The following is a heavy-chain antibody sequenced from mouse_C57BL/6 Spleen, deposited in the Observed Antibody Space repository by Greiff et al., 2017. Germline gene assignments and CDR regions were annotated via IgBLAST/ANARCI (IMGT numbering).Heavy chain of an antibody. D-gene: IGHD2-3*01. J-gene: IGHJ3*01. CDR1: GYTFTSYW. CDR2: IHPNSGST. V-gene: IGHV1-64*01. Sequence: VQLQQPGAELVKPGASVKLSCKASGYTFTSYWMHWVKQRPGQGLEWIGMIHPNSGSTNYNEKFKSKATLTVDKSSSTAYMQLSSLTSEDSAVYYCAREGYDGYLPWFAYWGQGTLVTVSA. CDR3: AREGYDGYLPWFAY.